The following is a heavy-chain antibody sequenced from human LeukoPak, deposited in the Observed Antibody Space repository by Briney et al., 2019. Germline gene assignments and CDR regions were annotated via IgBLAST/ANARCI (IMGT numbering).Heavy chain of an antibody. J-gene: IGHJ3*02. Sequence: GASVKVSCKASGYTFTSYGITWVRQAPGQGLEWMGWISAYNGKKNYAQNFQDRVAMTTDTSTSTAYMEPRTLRSDDTAVYYCATAGSGGAHVNAFDIWGQGTVVTVSS. CDR2: ISAYNGKK. D-gene: IGHD4/OR15-4a*01. CDR3: ATAGSGGAHVNAFDI. CDR1: GYTFTSYG. V-gene: IGHV1-18*01.